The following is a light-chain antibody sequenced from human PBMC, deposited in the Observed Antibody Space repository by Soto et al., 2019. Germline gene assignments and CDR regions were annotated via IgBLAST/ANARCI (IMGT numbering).Light chain of an antibody. V-gene: IGLV2-14*01. J-gene: IGLJ1*01. CDR1: SSDIGDYDY. Sequence: QSALTQPASVSGSPGQSITISCTGSSSDIGDYDYVSWYQQHPGKAPKVLISEVSNRPSGVSTRFSGSKSGNTASLTISGLQAEDEADYYCNSYATGNTRVFGTGTKVTVL. CDR3: NSYATGNTRV. CDR2: EVS.